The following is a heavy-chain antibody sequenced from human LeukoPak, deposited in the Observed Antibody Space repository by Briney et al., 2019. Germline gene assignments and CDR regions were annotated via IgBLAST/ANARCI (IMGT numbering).Heavy chain of an antibody. CDR2: IWYDGSNK. D-gene: IGHD3-16*02. V-gene: IGHV3-33*01. Sequence: GRSLRLSCAASGFTFSSYGMHWVRQAPGKGLEWVAVIWYDGSNKYYADSVKGRFTISRDNSKNTLYLQMDSLRAEDTAVYYCARDFPAFGGVIGTFDYWGQGTLVTVSS. CDR3: ARDFPAFGGVIGTFDY. CDR1: GFTFSSYG. J-gene: IGHJ4*02.